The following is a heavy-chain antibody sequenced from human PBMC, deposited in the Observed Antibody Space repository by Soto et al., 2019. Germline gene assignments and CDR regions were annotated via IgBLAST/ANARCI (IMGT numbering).Heavy chain of an antibody. Sequence: QVQLVQSGTEVKKPGSSVKVSCKASGGTFGSCAISWVRQAPGQGLEWMGGIIPFFGTPNDAQKFQGRVTITADESTGTAYMELSSLRSEDTAVYYCAKGDGKGYNYFSYWYYGMDVWGQGTTVTVSS. CDR2: IIPFFGTP. V-gene: IGHV1-69*12. CDR3: AKGDGKGYNYFSYWYYGMDV. J-gene: IGHJ6*02. CDR1: GGTFGSCA. D-gene: IGHD5-12*01.